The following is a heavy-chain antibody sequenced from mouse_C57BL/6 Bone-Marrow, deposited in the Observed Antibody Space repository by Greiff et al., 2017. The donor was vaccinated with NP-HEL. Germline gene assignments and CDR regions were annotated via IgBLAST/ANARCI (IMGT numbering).Heavy chain of an antibody. CDR1: GFTFSDSG. D-gene: IGHD2-2*01. V-gene: IGHV5-17*01. J-gene: IGHJ3*01. CDR2: ISSGSSTI. CDR3: ARHYGYGFAY. Sequence: EVKLVESGGGLVKPGGSLKLSCAASGFTFSDSGMHWVRPAPEKGLEWVAYISSGSSTIYYADTVKGRFTISRDNAKNTQFLQMTSLRSEDTAMYYCARHYGYGFAYWGQGTLVTVSA.